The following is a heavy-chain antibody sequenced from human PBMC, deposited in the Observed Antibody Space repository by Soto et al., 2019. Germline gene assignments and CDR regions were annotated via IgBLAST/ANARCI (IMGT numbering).Heavy chain of an antibody. CDR3: VKTEYYYGTGCSHIPGY. D-gene: IGHD3-10*01. CDR1: GFTFSSHG. V-gene: IGHV3-30*18. CDR2: ISYDGSNK. J-gene: IGHJ4*02. Sequence: PVGSLRLPCAASGFTFSSHGMHWVRQAPGKGLEWVAVISYDGSNKYYADSVKGRFTISRDNSKNTLYLQMNSLRAEDTAVYYCVKTEYYYGTGCSHIPGYWGEGTLVTVSS.